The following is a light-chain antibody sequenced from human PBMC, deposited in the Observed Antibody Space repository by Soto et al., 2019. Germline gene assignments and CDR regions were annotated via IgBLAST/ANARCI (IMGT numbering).Light chain of an antibody. CDR1: SSDVGSYNL. CDR2: EGS. CDR3: FSYAGSSRV. J-gene: IGLJ3*02. Sequence: QSALTQPASVSGSPGQSITISCTGTSSDVGSYNLVSWYQQHPGKAPKLMIYEGSKRPSGVSNRFSGSKSGNTASLTMSGVQAEDVADYYCFSYAGSSRVFGGGTKLTVL. V-gene: IGLV2-23*01.